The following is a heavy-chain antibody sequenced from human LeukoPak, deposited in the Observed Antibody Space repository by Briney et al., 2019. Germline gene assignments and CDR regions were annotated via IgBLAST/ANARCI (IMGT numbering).Heavy chain of an antibody. D-gene: IGHD4-17*01. CDR1: GGSISSGDYY. V-gene: IGHV4-30-4*01. Sequence: SETLSLTCTVSGGSISSGDYYWSWIRQPPGKGLEWIGYIYYSGSTYYNPSLKSRVTISVDTSKNQFSLKLSSVTAADTAVYYCARDPTVTDYYYYGMDVWGQGTTVTASS. CDR2: IYYSGST. CDR3: ARDPTVTDYYYYGMDV. J-gene: IGHJ6*02.